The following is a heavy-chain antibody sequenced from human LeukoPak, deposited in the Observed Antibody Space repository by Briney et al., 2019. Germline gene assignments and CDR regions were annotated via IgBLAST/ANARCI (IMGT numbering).Heavy chain of an antibody. D-gene: IGHD2-15*01. CDR2: ISSSGSTI. CDR1: GFTFSSYS. CDR3: AAGYCSGGSCYE. Sequence: PGGSLRLSCAASGFTFSSYSMNWVRQAPGKGLEWVSYISSSGSTIYYADSVKGRFTISRDNAKNSLYLQMNSLRAEDTAVYYCAAGYCSGGSCYEWGQGTLVTVSS. J-gene: IGHJ4*02. V-gene: IGHV3-48*04.